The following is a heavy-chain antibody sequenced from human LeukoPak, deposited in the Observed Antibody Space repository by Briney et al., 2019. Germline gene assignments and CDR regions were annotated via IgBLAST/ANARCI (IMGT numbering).Heavy chain of an antibody. Sequence: SETLSLTCTVSGGSISSGSYYWSWIRQPAGKGLEWIGRIYTSGSTNYNPSLKSRVTISVDTSKNQFSLKLSSVTAADTAVYYCARALYGSVGFDPWGQGTLVTVSS. V-gene: IGHV4-61*02. D-gene: IGHD3-10*01. J-gene: IGHJ5*02. CDR2: IYTSGST. CDR1: GGSISSGSYY. CDR3: ARALYGSVGFDP.